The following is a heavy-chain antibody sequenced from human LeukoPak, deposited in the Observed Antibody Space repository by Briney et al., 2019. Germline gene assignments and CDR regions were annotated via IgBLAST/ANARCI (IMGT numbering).Heavy chain of an antibody. CDR2: IQYDAIDK. D-gene: IGHD3-16*02. CDR3: LPRGSLGGELSGY. V-gene: IGHV3-30*02. Sequence: AGSLTLSCVASGLTLSGFGIHWVRQAPGKGLEWVAFIQYDAIDKYYLESVKGRFTISRDNSKNTLYLQMNSRRTEDTAVYYRLPRGSLGGELSGYWGQGTLFTVSS. J-gene: IGHJ4*02. CDR1: GLTLSGFG.